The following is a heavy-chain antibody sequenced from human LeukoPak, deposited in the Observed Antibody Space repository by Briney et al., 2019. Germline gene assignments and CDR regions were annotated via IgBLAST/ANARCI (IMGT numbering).Heavy chain of an antibody. CDR3: AWNNYSNYVAPWYYFYY. Sequence: SETPSLTCTVSGDSVSSGDYRWSWIRQPPGQGLGWNGNTSKSGNTNSNPSLKSRVTISVDTSKNQFSLKLTSVTAAVTAVYYCAWNNYSNYVAPWYYFYYWGEGGLVTVSS. V-gene: IGHV4-61*08. CDR2: TSKSGNT. CDR1: GDSVSSGDYR. J-gene: IGHJ4*02. D-gene: IGHD4-11*01.